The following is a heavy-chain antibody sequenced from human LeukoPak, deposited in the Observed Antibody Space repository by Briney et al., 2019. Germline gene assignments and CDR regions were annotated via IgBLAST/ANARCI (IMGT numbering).Heavy chain of an antibody. CDR3: ARGPYAYTSSATLGSYNWFDP. V-gene: IGHV5-51*01. CDR2: IYPGYSHT. J-gene: IGHJ5*02. CDR1: GYSFPNYW. D-gene: IGHD2-2*02. Sequence: GESLHISCKGSGYSFPNYWIGWVRQMTGKGLEWMGIIYPGYSHTRYSPSFQDQVTISVDKSISTAYLQWSSLKASDTAMYYCARGPYAYTSSATLGSYNWFDPWGQGSLVTVSS.